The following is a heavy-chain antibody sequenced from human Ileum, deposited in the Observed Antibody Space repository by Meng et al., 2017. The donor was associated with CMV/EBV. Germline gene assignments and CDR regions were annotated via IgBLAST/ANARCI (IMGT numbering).Heavy chain of an antibody. V-gene: IGHV1-18*01. CDR2: ISGYNGNT. CDR1: GYTFTSYG. J-gene: IGHJ4*02. D-gene: IGHD1-26*01. Sequence: QVQLVPAGAEVKKPGASVKVPRKASGYTFTSYGISWVRQAPGQGLEWMGWISGYNGNTNYAQKLQGRVTMTTDTSTSTAYMELRSLRSDDTAVYYCAREADGATFDYWGQGTLVTVSS. CDR3: AREADGATFDY.